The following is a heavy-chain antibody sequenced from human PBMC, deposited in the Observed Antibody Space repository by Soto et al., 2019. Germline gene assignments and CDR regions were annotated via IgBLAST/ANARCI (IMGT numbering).Heavy chain of an antibody. J-gene: IGHJ3*02. CDR2: IYSGGST. CDR3: ARERPDYYDSSGYPAGGAFDI. V-gene: IGHV3-53*01. D-gene: IGHD3-22*01. CDR1: GFTVRSNY. Sequence: PGGALRVSCAASGFTVRSNYISWVRQAPGKGLEGVSVIYSGGSTYYADSVKGRFTISRDNSKNTLYLQMNSLRAEDTAVYYCARERPDYYDSSGYPAGGAFDIWGQGTMVTVSS.